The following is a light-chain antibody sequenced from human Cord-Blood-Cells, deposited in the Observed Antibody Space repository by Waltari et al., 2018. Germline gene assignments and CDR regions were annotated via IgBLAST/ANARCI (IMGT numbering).Light chain of an antibody. Sequence: DIVMTQSPDTLAVSLGARATINCKSSQRVLSSSNNKNYLAWYQQKPGHPPKLLIYWASTRESGVPDRFSGSGSGTDFTLTISSLQAEDVAVYYCQQYYSTPYTFGQGTKLEIK. V-gene: IGKV4-1*01. J-gene: IGKJ2*01. CDR2: WAS. CDR3: QQYYSTPYT. CDR1: QRVLSSSNNKNY.